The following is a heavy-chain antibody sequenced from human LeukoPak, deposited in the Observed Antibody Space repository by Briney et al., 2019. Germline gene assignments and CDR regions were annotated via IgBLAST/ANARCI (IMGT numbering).Heavy chain of an antibody. CDR1: GFTFSSYA. V-gene: IGHV3-30-3*01. D-gene: IGHD6-13*01. CDR2: ISYDGSNK. J-gene: IGHJ4*02. Sequence: GGSLRLSCAASGFTFSSYAMHWVRQGPGKGLEWVAVISYDGSNKYYADSVKGRFTISRDNSKNTLYLQMNSLRAEDTAVYYCARDRGMAAAGTWYFDYWGQGTLVTVSS. CDR3: ARDRGMAAAGTWYFDY.